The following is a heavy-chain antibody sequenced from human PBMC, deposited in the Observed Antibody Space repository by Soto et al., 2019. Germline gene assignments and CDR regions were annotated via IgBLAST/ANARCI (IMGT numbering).Heavy chain of an antibody. Sequence: GESLKISCNGSGYSFTSYWISWVLHMPGKGLEWMGRIDPSDSYTNYSPSFQGHVTISVDKSISTAYLQWSSLKASDTAMYYCAIDCSGGRGYFDYWGQGTLVTVSS. J-gene: IGHJ4*02. CDR1: GYSFTSYW. CDR3: AIDCSGGRGYFDY. V-gene: IGHV5-10-1*01. D-gene: IGHD2-15*01. CDR2: IDPSDSYT.